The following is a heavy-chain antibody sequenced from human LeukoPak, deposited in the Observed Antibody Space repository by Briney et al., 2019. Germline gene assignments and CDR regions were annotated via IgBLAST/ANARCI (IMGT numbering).Heavy chain of an antibody. CDR1: GGTFSSYA. V-gene: IGHV1-69*05. CDR3: ARGRNMNSGPDY. J-gene: IGHJ4*02. Sequence: ASVTVSCKASGGTFSSYAISWVRQAPGQGLEWMGGIIPIFGTANYAQKFQGRVTITTDESTSTAYMELSSLRSEDTAEYYCARGRNMNSGPDYWGQGTLVTVSS. D-gene: IGHD1-26*01. CDR2: IIPIFGTA.